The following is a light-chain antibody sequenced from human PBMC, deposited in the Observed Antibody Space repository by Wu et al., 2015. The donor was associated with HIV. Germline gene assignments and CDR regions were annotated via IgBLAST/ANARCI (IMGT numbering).Light chain of an antibody. CDR3: QHYNNWQT. J-gene: IGKJ1*01. V-gene: IGKV3-15*01. Sequence: EIIMTQSPATLSVSPGERATLSCRASQSVGKKLAWYQQRPGQAPRLLIYDASTRATDVPARFSGSGSGTEFTLTISSMQSEDFAVYYCQHYNNWQTFGQGTRVEIQ. CDR1: QSVGKK. CDR2: DAS.